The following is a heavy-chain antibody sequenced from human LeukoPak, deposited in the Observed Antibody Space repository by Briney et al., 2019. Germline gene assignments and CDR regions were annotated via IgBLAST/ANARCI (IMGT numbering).Heavy chain of an antibody. J-gene: IGHJ2*01. CDR1: GGSISSGSYY. V-gene: IGHV4-61*02. CDR2: IYTSGST. Sequence: SQTLSLTCTVSGGSISSGSYYWSWIRQPAGKGLEWIGRIYTSGSTNYNPSLKSRVTISVDTSKNQFSLKLSSVTAADTAVYYCARAYFDLWGRGTLVTVSS. CDR3: ARAYFDL.